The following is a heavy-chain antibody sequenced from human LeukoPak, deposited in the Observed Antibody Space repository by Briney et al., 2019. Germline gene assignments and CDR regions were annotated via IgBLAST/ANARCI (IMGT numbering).Heavy chain of an antibody. D-gene: IGHD6-13*01. J-gene: IGHJ4*02. CDR1: GFTFSSYA. V-gene: IGHV3-30*04. CDR3: ARDSSQYYFDY. CDR2: ISYDGSNK. Sequence: GGSLRLSCAASGFTFSSYAVHWVRQAPGKGLEWVAVISYDGSNKYYADSVKGRFTISRDNSKNTLYLQMNSLRAEDTAVYYCARDSSQYYFDYWGQGTLVTVPS.